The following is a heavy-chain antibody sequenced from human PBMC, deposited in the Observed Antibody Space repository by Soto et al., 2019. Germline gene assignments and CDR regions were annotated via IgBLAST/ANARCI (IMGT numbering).Heavy chain of an antibody. V-gene: IGHV4-4*02. CDR3: ARRGGLIRNWYFDL. CDR2: IYHSRST. J-gene: IGHJ2*01. Sequence: QVQLQESGPGLVKPSGTLSLTCAVSGGSISSSNWWSWVRKAPGKGLEWIGEIYHSRSTNYNPALKSRVTIAVNKSKNQFSLKLGSVTAADTAVYYCARRGGLIRNWYFDLWGRGTLVTVSS. D-gene: IGHD3-16*02. CDR1: GGSISSSNW.